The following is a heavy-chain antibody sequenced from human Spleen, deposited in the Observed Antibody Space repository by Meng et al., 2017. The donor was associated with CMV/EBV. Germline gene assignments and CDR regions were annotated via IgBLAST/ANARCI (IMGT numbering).Heavy chain of an antibody. CDR1: GFSFSTYG. V-gene: IGHV3-30*02. J-gene: IGHJ2*01. D-gene: IGHD2-21*01. Sequence: GFSFSTYGMHWVRQTPGRGLEWVAFIGYDGTTIYYGDSAKGRFTISRDNSENTLSLQMNSLRGDDTAVYHCAKDRAGSYSLDWYFDLWGRGTLVTVSS. CDR3: AKDRAGSYSLDWYFDL. CDR2: IGYDGTTI.